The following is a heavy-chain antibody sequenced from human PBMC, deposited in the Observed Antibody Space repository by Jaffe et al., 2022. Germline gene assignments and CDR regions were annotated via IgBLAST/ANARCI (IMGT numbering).Heavy chain of an antibody. J-gene: IGHJ5*02. CDR2: MSFDGRKT. D-gene: IGHD3-9*01. Sequence: QVQLVESGGGVVQPGGSLRLSCAASGFIFSRFGMNWVRQAPGKGLEWVAFMSFDGRKTYYGDSVKGRFTISRDDSNNTVYLQMSNLRTEDTALYYCARNLLSSTRHYDYLFRNPISFDPWGQGTLVTVSS. V-gene: IGHV3-30*02. CDR1: GFIFSRFG. CDR3: ARNLLSSTRHYDYLFRNPISFDP.